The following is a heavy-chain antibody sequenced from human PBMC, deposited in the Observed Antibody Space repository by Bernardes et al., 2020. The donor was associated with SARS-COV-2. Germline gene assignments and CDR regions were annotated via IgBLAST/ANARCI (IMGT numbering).Heavy chain of an antibody. Sequence: ETLSLTCTVSGGSISSYYWSWIRQPPGKGLEWSGYIYYSGSTNYNPSLKSRVTISVDTSKNQFSLKLSSVTAADTAVYYCARHHPGFLEWTNWFDPWGQGTLVTVSS. J-gene: IGHJ5*02. CDR3: ARHHPGFLEWTNWFDP. CDR2: IYYSGST. V-gene: IGHV4-59*08. CDR1: GGSISSYY. D-gene: IGHD3-3*01.